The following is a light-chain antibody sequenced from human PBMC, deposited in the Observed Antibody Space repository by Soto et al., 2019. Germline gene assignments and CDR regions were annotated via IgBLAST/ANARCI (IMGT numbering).Light chain of an antibody. V-gene: IGKV3-11*01. CDR2: DAS. J-gene: IGKJ4*01. CDR1: HSVITY. Sequence: EIVLTQSPATLSLSPGERATLSCRTSHSVITYLAWYQQKPGQAPRLLIYDASNRATGIPARFSGSGSGTDFTLTISSLEPEDFAVYYCQHRSDWPQLTFGGRTKVEIK. CDR3: QHRSDWPQLT.